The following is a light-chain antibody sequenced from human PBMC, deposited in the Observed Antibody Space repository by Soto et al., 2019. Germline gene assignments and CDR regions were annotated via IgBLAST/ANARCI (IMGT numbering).Light chain of an antibody. CDR1: QSVSSSY. CDR3: QQYGTSPTWT. V-gene: IGKV3-20*01. Sequence: EIVLTQSPDTLSLSPGERATLSCRASQSVSSSYLGWYQQKPGQAPRLLMYGGFSRANGIPDRFSGSGSGTDFTLTISRLEPEDFAMYYCQQYGTSPTWTFGQGTKVAVK. J-gene: IGKJ1*01. CDR2: GGF.